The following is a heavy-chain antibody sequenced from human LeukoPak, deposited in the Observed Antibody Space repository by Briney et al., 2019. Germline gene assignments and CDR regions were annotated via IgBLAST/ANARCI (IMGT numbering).Heavy chain of an antibody. J-gene: IGHJ4*02. CDR3: AREDYYDRRFDY. V-gene: IGHV1-69*04. D-gene: IGHD3-22*01. CDR2: IIPILGIA. Sequence: GASVKVSCKASGGTFSSYAISWVRQAPGQGLEWMGRIIPILGIANYAQKFQGRVTITADKSTSTAYMELSSLRSEDTAVYYCAREDYYDRRFDYWGQGTLVTVSS. CDR1: GGTFSSYA.